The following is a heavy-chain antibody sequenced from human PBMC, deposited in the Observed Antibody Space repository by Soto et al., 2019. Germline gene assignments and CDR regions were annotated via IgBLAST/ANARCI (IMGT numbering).Heavy chain of an antibody. CDR1: GYTFTSYY. V-gene: IGHV1-46*01. D-gene: IGHD3-10*01. Sequence: QVQLVQSGAEVKKPGASVKVSCKASGYTFTSYYMHWVRQAPGQGLEWMGIINPSGGSTSYAQKFQGRVTMTRDTSTSTVYMELSSLRSEDTAVYYCARGELLWFGESFPNLDYWGQGTLVTVSS. CDR3: ARGELLWFGESFPNLDY. J-gene: IGHJ4*02. CDR2: INPSGGST.